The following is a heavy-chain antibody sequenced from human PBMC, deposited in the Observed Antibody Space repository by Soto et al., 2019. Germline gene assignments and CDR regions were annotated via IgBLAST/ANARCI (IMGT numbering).Heavy chain of an antibody. Sequence: QVQLVQSGAEVKKPGSSVKVSCKASGGTFSSYTISCVRQAPGQGLEWMGRIIPILGIANYAQKFQGRVTITADKSTSTAYMELSSLRSEDTAVYYCAGYYYGSGSYYNADHFDYWGQGTLVTVSS. CDR1: GGTFSSYT. D-gene: IGHD3-10*01. CDR2: IIPILGIA. V-gene: IGHV1-69*02. J-gene: IGHJ4*02. CDR3: AGYYYGSGSYYNADHFDY.